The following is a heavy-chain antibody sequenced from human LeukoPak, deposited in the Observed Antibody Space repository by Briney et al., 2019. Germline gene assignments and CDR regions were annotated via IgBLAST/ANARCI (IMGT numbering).Heavy chain of an antibody. Sequence: ASVKVSRKASGYTFTSYAIAWVRQAPGQGLEWMGWISGYNGATNYAQKFRGRVTMTTDTSTNTGYMELRSLRSDDTAVYFCARDQLRYYHSNNHYSDMDFWGQGTTVTVSS. CDR3: ARDQLRYYHSNNHYSDMDF. CDR1: GYTFTSYA. CDR2: ISGYNGAT. V-gene: IGHV1-18*01. J-gene: IGHJ6*02. D-gene: IGHD1-26*01.